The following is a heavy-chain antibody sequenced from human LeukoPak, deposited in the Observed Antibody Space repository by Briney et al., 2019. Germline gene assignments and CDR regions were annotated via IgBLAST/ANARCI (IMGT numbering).Heavy chain of an antibody. D-gene: IGHD3-10*01. CDR3: ASYGAPGELQYVDW. Sequence: PSETLSLTCTVSGGSISSYYWSWIRQPPGKRLEWIGYFYVSGSINYNPSLKSRVTISVDTSKNQFSLKLTSVTAADTAVYYCASYGAPGELQYVDWWGQGILVTASS. J-gene: IGHJ4*02. CDR1: GGSISSYY. V-gene: IGHV4-59*01. CDR2: FYVSGSI.